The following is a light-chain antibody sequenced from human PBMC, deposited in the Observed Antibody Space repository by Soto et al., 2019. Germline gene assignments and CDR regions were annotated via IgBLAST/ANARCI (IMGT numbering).Light chain of an antibody. CDR3: SSYTSSSTVV. J-gene: IGLJ2*01. Sequence: QPVLTQPASVSGSPGQSITISCTGTSSDVGGYNYVSWYQQHPGKAPKLMIYDVSNRPSGVSDRFSGSKSGNTASLTISGLQAEDEAHYYCSSYTSSSTVVFGGGTKVTVL. V-gene: IGLV2-14*01. CDR1: SSDVGGYNY. CDR2: DVS.